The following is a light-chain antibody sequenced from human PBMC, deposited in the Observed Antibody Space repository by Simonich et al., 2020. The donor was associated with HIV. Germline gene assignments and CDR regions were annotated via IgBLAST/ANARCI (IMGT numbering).Light chain of an antibody. Sequence: SYELTQPPSVSVSPGQTARITCSGDALTKQYAYWYQQKPGQAPVLVIYKDNERPSEIPERFSGSSSGTTVTLTISGVQAEDEADYYCQSADSSGTYVFGTGTKVTVL. V-gene: IGLV3-25*03. CDR2: KDN. CDR1: ALTKQY. CDR3: QSADSSGTYV. J-gene: IGLJ1*01.